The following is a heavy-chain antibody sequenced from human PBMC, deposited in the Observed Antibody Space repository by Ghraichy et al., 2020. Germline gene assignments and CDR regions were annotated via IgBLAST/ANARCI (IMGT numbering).Heavy chain of an antibody. Sequence: GGSLRLSCAASGFTISSYGMSWVRQAPGKGLEWVSRISGSGDSTNYADSVKGRFTISRDNFMNTLYLQMNSLRAEDTAVYYCAKWSCSDGRCYFDYWGQGTLVTVSS. D-gene: IGHD2-15*01. CDR2: ISGSGDST. CDR3: AKWSCSDGRCYFDY. V-gene: IGHV3-23*01. J-gene: IGHJ4*02. CDR1: GFTISSYG.